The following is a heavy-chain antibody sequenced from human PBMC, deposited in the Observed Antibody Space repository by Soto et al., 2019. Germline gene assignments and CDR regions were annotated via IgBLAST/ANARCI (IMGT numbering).Heavy chain of an antibody. J-gene: IGHJ4*02. V-gene: IGHV1-46*01. D-gene: IGHD6-19*01. CDR2: INPSGGST. CDR3: ARDHRINRIAVAGPDEIDY. CDR1: GYTFTSYY. Sequence: ASVKVSCKASGYTFTSYYMHWVRQAPGQGLEWMGIINPSGGSTSYAQKFQGRVTMTRDTSTSTAYMELRSLRSDDTAVYYCARDHRINRIAVAGPDEIDYWGQGTLVTVSS.